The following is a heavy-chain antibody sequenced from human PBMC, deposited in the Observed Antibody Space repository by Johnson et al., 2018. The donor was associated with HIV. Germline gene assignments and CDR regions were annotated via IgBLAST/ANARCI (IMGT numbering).Heavy chain of an antibody. CDR3: ARDRAPVYSSSSTPFDAFDF. CDR1: GITFSSYA. Sequence: QVQLVESGGGVVQPGRSLRLSCAASGITFSSYAMHWVRQAPGKGLEWVAVISYDGSNKYYADSVKGRFTISRDNSKNTLYLQMNSLRAEDTAVYYCARDRAPVYSSSSTPFDAFDFWGQGTMVTVSS. J-gene: IGHJ3*01. CDR2: ISYDGSNK. V-gene: IGHV3-30*04. D-gene: IGHD6-6*01.